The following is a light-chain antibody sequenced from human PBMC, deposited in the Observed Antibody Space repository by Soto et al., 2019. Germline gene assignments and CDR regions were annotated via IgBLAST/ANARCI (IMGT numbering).Light chain of an antibody. Sequence: QSVLTQPPSLSGAPGQXIIISCTGGGSNIGAGFDVHWYQQLPGTAPKLLIYGNTNRPSGVPDRFSGSKSGTSASLVITGLQAEDEADYYCQSYDTGLSGPVVFGGGTKLTVL. CDR1: GSNIGAGFD. V-gene: IGLV1-40*01. CDR3: QSYDTGLSGPVV. J-gene: IGLJ2*01. CDR2: GNT.